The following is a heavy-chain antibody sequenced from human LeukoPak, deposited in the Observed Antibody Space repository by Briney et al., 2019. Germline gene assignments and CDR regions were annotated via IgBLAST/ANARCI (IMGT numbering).Heavy chain of an antibody. J-gene: IGHJ4*02. V-gene: IGHV1-8*03. CDR2: MNPNSGNT. D-gene: IGHD3-22*01. CDR1: GYTFTSYD. CDR3: ARGARDSSGYYPSDY. Sequence: VASVKVSCKASGYTFTSYDINWVRQATGQGLEWMGWMNPNSGNTGYAQKFQGRVTITRNTSISAAYMELSSLRSEDTAVYYCARGARDSSGYYPSDYWGQGTLVTVSS.